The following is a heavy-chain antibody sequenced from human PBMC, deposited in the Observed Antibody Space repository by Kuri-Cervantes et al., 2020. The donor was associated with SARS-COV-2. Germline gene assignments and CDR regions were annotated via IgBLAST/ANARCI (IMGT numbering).Heavy chain of an antibody. CDR1: GFNFSRTD. J-gene: IGHJ2*01. CDR2: ISHDGKNK. Sequence: GESLKISCAASGFNFSRTDMHWVRQAPGKGLEWVAVISHDGKNKKCIASGKGRFTISRDNSQNTLYLHMNSLRPEDTAVYYCARAPYCSSTSCHPKVRYWYFDLWGRGTLVTVSS. V-gene: IGHV3-30*03. D-gene: IGHD2-2*01. CDR3: ARAPYCSSTSCHPKVRYWYFDL.